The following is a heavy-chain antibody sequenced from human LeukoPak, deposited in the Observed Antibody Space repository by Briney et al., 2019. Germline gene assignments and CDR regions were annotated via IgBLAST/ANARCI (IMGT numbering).Heavy chain of an antibody. D-gene: IGHD3-10*01. CDR3: ANGPMVRGVIIRGGYFDY. CDR1: GFSFSDHY. V-gene: IGHV3-72*01. J-gene: IGHJ4*02. CDR2: TRNKANNYTT. Sequence: GGSLRLSCAASGFSFSDHYMDWVRQAPGKGLEWVGRTRNKANNYTTEYAASVKGRFTISRDDSKNSLYLQMNSLRAEDTAVYYCANGPMVRGVIIRGGYFDYWGQGTLVTVSS.